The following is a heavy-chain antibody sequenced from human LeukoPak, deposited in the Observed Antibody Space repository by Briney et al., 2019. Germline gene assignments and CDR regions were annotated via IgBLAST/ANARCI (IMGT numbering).Heavy chain of an antibody. CDR2: IYYSGST. Sequence: SETLSLTCAVYGGSFSGYYWSWIRQPPGKGLEWIGYIYYSGSTNYNPSLKSRVTISVDTSKNQFSLKLSSVTAADTAVYYCARAGWNYEKDYWGQGTLVTVSS. CDR3: ARAGWNYEKDY. D-gene: IGHD1-7*01. CDR1: GGSFSGYY. V-gene: IGHV4-59*01. J-gene: IGHJ4*02.